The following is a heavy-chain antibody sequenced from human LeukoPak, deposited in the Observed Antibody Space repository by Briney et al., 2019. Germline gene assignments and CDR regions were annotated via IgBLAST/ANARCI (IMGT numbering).Heavy chain of an antibody. Sequence: SETLSLTCTVSGGSISSSSYYWGWIRQPPGKGLEWIGSIYYSGSTYYNPSLKSRVTISVDTSKNQFSLKLSSVTAADTAVYYCARQYNWNDEGFDLWGQGTLVTVSS. CDR3: ARQYNWNDEGFDL. CDR1: GGSISSSSYY. J-gene: IGHJ5*02. CDR2: IYYSGST. V-gene: IGHV4-39*01. D-gene: IGHD1-20*01.